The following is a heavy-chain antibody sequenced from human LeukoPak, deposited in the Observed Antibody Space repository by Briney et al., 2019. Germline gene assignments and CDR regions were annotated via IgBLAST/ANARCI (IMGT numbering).Heavy chain of an antibody. CDR2: ISAYNGNT. V-gene: IGHV1-18*01. CDR3: ARELTLDY. CDR1: GFTFTSSA. J-gene: IGHJ4*02. D-gene: IGHD1-14*01. Sequence: ASVKVTCKASGFTFTSSAMQWVRQAPGQGLEWMGWISAYNGNTNYAQKLQGRVTMTTDTSTSTAYMELRSLRSDDTAVYYCARELTLDYWGQGTLVTVSS.